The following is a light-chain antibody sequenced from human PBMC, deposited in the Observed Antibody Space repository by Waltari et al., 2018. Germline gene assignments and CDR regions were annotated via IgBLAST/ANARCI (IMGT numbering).Light chain of an antibody. CDR2: EVS. CDR3: MQGIHLPIT. Sequence: DIVMTQTPLSLSVTPGQPASISCKSSQSLLHNDGKTYLYWYLQKPGQSPQLLIYEVSRRCSGVPDRFSGSGSGTDFTLKISRVEAEDVGVYYCMQGIHLPITFGQGTRLEIK. CDR1: QSLLHNDGKTY. V-gene: IGKV2-29*03. J-gene: IGKJ5*01.